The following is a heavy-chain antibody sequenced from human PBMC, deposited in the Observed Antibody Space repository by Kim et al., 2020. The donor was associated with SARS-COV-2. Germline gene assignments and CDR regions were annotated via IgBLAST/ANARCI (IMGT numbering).Heavy chain of an antibody. CDR3: ARGSGGGSVFISGWYYFDY. J-gene: IGHJ4*02. V-gene: IGHV1-3*01. CDR1: GYTFTSYA. CDR2: INAGNGNT. D-gene: IGHD6-19*01. Sequence: ASVKVSCKASGYTFTSYAMHWVRQAPGQRLEWMGWINAGNGNTKYSQKFQGRVTITRDTSASTAYMELSSLRSEDTAVYYCARGSGGGSVFISGWYYFDYWGQGTLVTVSS.